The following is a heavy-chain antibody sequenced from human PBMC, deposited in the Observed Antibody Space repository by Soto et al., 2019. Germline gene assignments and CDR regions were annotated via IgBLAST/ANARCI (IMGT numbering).Heavy chain of an antibody. D-gene: IGHD6-19*01. J-gene: IGHJ6*02. CDR1: GFTFRSNG. Sequence: QVQLVESGGGVVQPGRSLRLSCAASGFTFRSNGMHWVRQAPGKGLQWVAATSYDGSEKYYAASVKGRFTISRDNSENTLSLQMNSLRAEDTDVYYCAKAGGDSSGWPGGMDVWGQGTTVIVSS. V-gene: IGHV3-30*18. CDR2: TSYDGSEK. CDR3: AKAGGDSSGWPGGMDV.